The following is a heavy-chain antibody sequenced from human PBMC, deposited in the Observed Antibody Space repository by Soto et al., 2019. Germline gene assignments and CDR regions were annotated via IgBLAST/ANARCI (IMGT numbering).Heavy chain of an antibody. D-gene: IGHD2-15*01. J-gene: IGHJ4*02. V-gene: IGHV1-58*01. Sequence: GASVKVSCKASGFTFTSSAVQWVRQARGQRLEWIGWIVVGSGNTNYAQKFQERVTITRDMSTSTAYMELSSLRSEDTAVYYCAASFGGKEGNDYWGQGTLVTVSS. CDR2: IVVGSGNT. CDR1: GFTFTSSA. CDR3: AASFGGKEGNDY.